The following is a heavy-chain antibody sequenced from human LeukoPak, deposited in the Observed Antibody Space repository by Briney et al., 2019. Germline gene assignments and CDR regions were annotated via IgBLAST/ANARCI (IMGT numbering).Heavy chain of an antibody. D-gene: IGHD4-17*01. CDR1: GFTFSDYY. CDR2: ISSSGSTI. J-gene: IGHJ6*02. V-gene: IGHV3-11*01. Sequence: GGSLRLSCAASGFTFSDYYMSWIRQAPGKGLEWVSYISSSGSTIYYADSVKGRFTTSRDNAKNSLYLQMNSLRAEDTAVYYCARDPGDYRYYYYGMDVWGQGTTVTVSS. CDR3: ARDPGDYRYYYYGMDV.